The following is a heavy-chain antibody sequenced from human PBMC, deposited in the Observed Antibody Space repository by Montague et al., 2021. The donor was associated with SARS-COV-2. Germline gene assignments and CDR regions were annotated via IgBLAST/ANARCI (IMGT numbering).Heavy chain of an antibody. Sequence: SETLSLTCTISGGSMRRHYWTWIRQLPGKELEWIGSIYDSGGARYNPSLKSRVSISVDASKNQFSLRVTSVTAADTAVYFCARRGTGNYEIFDYWGQGVLVTVSS. CDR3: ARRGTGNYEIFDY. V-gene: IGHV4-59*11. CDR2: IYDSGGA. D-gene: IGHD3-3*01. J-gene: IGHJ4*02. CDR1: GGSMRRHY.